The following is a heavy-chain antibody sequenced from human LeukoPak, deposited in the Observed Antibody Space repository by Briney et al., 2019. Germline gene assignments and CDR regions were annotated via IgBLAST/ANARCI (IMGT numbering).Heavy chain of an antibody. CDR2: ISYDGTKR. CDR1: GFSFSSFA. CDR3: ARDGQLWLENYYYYYMDV. J-gene: IGHJ6*03. D-gene: IGHD5-18*01. V-gene: IGHV3-30*04. Sequence: GRSLRLSCAASGFSFSSFAMYWVRQAPGKGLEWVAVISYDGTKRNYVDSAKGRFSISRDNSKNTLYLQMNSLRAEDTAVYYCARDGQLWLENYYYYYMDVWGKGTTVIVSS.